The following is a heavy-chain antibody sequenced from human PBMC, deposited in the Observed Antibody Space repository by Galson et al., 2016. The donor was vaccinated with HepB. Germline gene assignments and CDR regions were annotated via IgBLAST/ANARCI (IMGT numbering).Heavy chain of an antibody. CDR3: ARALERRSYYYYMDV. Sequence: SLRLSCAASGFTLSSYSMNWVRQAPGKGLEWVSSISSSSSYIYYADSVKGRFTIPRDNAKNSLYLQMNSLRAEDTAVYYCARALERRSYYYYMDVWGKGTTVTVSS. V-gene: IGHV3-21*01. J-gene: IGHJ6*03. CDR2: ISSSSSYI. CDR1: GFTLSSYS. D-gene: IGHD1-1*01.